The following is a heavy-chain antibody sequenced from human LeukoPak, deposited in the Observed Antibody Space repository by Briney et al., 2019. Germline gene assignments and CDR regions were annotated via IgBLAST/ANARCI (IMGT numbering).Heavy chain of an antibody. CDR2: IWYDGRTK. Sequence: GGSLRLSCEVSGFIFSNYGMHWVRQAPGKGLEWVALIWYDGRTKFHADSVRGRFTISRDNAKNSLYLRMNSLRAEDTAVYYCARVGILWGAFDIWGQGTMVTVSS. CDR1: GFIFSNYG. J-gene: IGHJ3*02. D-gene: IGHD3-16*01. CDR3: ARVGILWGAFDI. V-gene: IGHV3-33*01.